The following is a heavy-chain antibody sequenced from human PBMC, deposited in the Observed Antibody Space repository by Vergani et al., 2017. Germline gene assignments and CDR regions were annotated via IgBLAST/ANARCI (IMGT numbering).Heavy chain of an antibody. V-gene: IGHV5-51*01. CDR3: ARQFSWSGSSHYGMDV. D-gene: IGHD1-26*01. CDR1: GYSFTRYW. Sequence: EVQLVQSGAEVEKPGESLKISCKGSGYSFTRYWIAWVRQMPGKGLEWMGIIYPGDSDTRYSPSFQGQVTISADKSISTAYLQWSSLKASDTAIYYCARQFSWSGSSHYGMDVWGQGTTVTVSS. CDR2: IYPGDSDT. J-gene: IGHJ6*02.